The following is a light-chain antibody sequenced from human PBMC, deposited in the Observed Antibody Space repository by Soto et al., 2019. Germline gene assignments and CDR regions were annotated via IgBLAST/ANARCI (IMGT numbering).Light chain of an antibody. CDR1: QSVSSSY. Sequence: EIVLTQSPGTLSLSPGERATLSCRASQSVSSSYLAWYQQKPGQAPRLLIYGASSRATGIPDRYSGSGSGTDFIITISRLEPEDFGLYYCQQYAPCTFGQGTKLEIK. CDR3: QQYAPCT. V-gene: IGKV3-20*01. J-gene: IGKJ2*01. CDR2: GAS.